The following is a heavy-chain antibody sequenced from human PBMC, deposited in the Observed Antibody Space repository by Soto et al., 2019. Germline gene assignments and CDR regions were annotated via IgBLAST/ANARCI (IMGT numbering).Heavy chain of an antibody. Sequence: PGGSLRLSCTASGFTFGGYVMNWVRQAPGKGLEWVGFIRSKAYGGTTEYAASVKGRSTISRDDSKSIAYLQMNSLKTEDTAVYYCNRDKEWFTKFYYYGMDVWGQGTTVTVS. D-gene: IGHD3-3*01. J-gene: IGHJ6*02. CDR2: IRSKAYGGTT. CDR1: GFTFGGYV. V-gene: IGHV3-49*04. CDR3: NRDKEWFTKFYYYGMDV.